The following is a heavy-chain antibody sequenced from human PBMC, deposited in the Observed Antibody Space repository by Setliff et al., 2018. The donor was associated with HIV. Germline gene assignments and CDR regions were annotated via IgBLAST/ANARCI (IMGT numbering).Heavy chain of an antibody. CDR3: ARNYGADSNYFDY. CDR2: INPSGGST. J-gene: IGHJ4*02. CDR1: GYTFTSYY. V-gene: IGHV1-46*01. Sequence: ASVKVSCKASGYTFTSYYIHWVRQAPGQGLEWMGRINPSGGSTSYAQKFQGRVTMTRDTSISTAYMELGGLRSDDTAVYYCARNYGADSNYFDYWGQGTLVTVSS. D-gene: IGHD4-17*01.